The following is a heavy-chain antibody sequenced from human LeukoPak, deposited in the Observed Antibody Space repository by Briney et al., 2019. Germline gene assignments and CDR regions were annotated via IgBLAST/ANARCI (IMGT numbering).Heavy chain of an antibody. CDR2: IYYSGST. V-gene: IGHV4-39*07. CDR1: GGSISSSSYY. J-gene: IGHJ4*02. D-gene: IGHD3-22*01. Sequence: PSETLSLTCTASGGSISSSSYYWGWIRQPPGKGLEWIGSIYYSGSTYYNPSLKSRVTISVDTSKNQFSLKLSSVTAADTAVYYCAKDSDYYDGSGRGPFDYWGQGTLVTVSS. CDR3: AKDSDYYDGSGRGPFDY.